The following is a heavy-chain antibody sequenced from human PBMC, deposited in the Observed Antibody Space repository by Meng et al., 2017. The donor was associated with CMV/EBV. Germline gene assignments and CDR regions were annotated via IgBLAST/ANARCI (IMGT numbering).Heavy chain of an antibody. CDR1: GFTFSSYA. J-gene: IGHJ4*02. CDR2: ISSGFSGR. Sequence: GGSLRLSCAASGFTFSSYAMHWVRQGPGKGLEWLSYISSGFSGRQYADSVKGRFTISTDSDKSLLFLEMNNLRAEDTAVYYCARDRDWAFDYWGQGTLVTVSS. D-gene: IGHD3/OR15-3a*01. CDR3: ARDRDWAFDY. V-gene: IGHV3-48*04.